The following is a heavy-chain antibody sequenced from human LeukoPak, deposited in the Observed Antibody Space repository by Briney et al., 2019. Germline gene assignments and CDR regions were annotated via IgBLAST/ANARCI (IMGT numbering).Heavy chain of an antibody. D-gene: IGHD6-19*01. J-gene: IGHJ4*02. Sequence: PGRSLRLSCVDSGFTFSTYAMHWVRQAPGKGLEWVGRIKSKTDGGTTDYAAPVRGRFTISRDESKNTLYLQMNSLKTEDTAVYYCTTEAVAGSGWSDYWGQGTLVTVSS. CDR2: IKSKTDGGTT. CDR3: TTEAVAGSGWSDY. CDR1: GFTFSTYA. V-gene: IGHV3-15*01.